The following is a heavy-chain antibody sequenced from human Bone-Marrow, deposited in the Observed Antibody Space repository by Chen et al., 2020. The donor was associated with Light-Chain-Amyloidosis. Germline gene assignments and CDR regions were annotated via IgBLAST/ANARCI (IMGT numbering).Heavy chain of an antibody. V-gene: IGHV3-30*01. D-gene: IGHD2-8*01. CDR1: GFTFRGTA. Sequence: QVQLVESGGGVVQPGRSLRLSCAASGFTFRGTAMHWVRQAPGKGLEWGAVIAYDEKKDFADSVKGRFTISRDMSSNTVYLQMNTLKVDDTAVYYCARDRYCSNVNCYEGFDYWGQGTLVIVSS. CDR2: IAYDEKK. CDR3: ARDRYCSNVNCYEGFDY. J-gene: IGHJ4*02.